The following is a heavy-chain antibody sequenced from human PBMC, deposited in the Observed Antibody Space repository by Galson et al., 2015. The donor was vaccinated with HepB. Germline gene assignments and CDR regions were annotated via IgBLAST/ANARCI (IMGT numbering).Heavy chain of an antibody. Sequence: QSGAEVKKPGESLKISCRASGYFFTTYWIGWVRQVPGKGLEWMGIIYPGDSDTTYSPSFQGQVTISADKSISTAFLHWSSLKASDTAIYYCARQAASGIDSWGQGTLVTVST. J-gene: IGHJ4*02. CDR2: IYPGDSDT. CDR3: ARQAASGIDS. V-gene: IGHV5-51*01. D-gene: IGHD5-12*01. CDR1: GYFFTTYW.